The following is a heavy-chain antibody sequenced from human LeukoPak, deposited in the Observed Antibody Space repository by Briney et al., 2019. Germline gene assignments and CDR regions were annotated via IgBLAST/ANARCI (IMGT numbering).Heavy chain of an antibody. V-gene: IGHV4-59*01. Sequence: SQTLSLTCTVSGGSISSYYWSWIRQPPGKGLEWIGYIYYSGSTNYNPSLKSRVTISVDTSKNQFFLKLSSVTAADTAVYYCARDRDYYDSSGYYSDAFDIWGQGTMVTVSS. CDR1: GGSISSYY. CDR3: ARDRDYYDSSGYYSDAFDI. CDR2: IYYSGST. D-gene: IGHD3-22*01. J-gene: IGHJ3*02.